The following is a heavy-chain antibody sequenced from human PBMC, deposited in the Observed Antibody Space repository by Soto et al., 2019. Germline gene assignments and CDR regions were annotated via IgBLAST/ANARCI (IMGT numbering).Heavy chain of an antibody. J-gene: IGHJ4*02. V-gene: IGHV4-34*01. CDR3: ARRYCSDSYCSYFDY. Sequence: PSETLSLTCAVYGGSVSGYFWSWIRQPPGKGLEWIGEINHSGTTSYCPSLDSRVTTSVDTSKNQFSLRLSSVTAADTAIYYCARRYCSDSYCSYFDYWGRGTLVTVSS. D-gene: IGHD2-15*01. CDR2: INHSGTT. CDR1: GGSVSGYF.